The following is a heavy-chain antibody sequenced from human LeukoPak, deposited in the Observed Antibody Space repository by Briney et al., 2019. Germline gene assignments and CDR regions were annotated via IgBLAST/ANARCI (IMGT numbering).Heavy chain of an antibody. D-gene: IGHD3-10*01. CDR2: VSYDGNKK. J-gene: IGHJ5*02. V-gene: IGHV3-30*18. CDR3: AKVLMTYYYGSGLIP. Sequence: GGSLRLSCAASGFIFSSYGMHWVRQAPRKGLEWGAVVSYDGNKKYYGESVKGPFTVSGDNSKNTMYLQMNSLRPEDTAVYYCAKVLMTYYYGSGLIPWGQGALVTVSS. CDR1: GFIFSSYG.